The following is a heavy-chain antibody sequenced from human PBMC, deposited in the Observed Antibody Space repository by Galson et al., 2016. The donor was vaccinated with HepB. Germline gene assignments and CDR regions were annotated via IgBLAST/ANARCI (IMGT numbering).Heavy chain of an antibody. D-gene: IGHD2-21*02. J-gene: IGHJ4*02. CDR1: GFNFADHS. V-gene: IGHV3-49*03. CDR2: IRSQTYGGTT. CDR3: TRDWGGDVATRFDY. Sequence: SLRLSCAASGFNFADHSMSWFRQTPGTGLEWVGFIRSQTYGGTTEHAASVKGRFTISRDDSNSIAYLQMNSLKTEDTGGYYCTRDWGGDVATRFDYWGQGTLVTVSS.